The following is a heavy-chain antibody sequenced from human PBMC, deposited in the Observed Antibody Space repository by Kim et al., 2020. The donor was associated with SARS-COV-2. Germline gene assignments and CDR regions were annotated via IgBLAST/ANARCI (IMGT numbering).Heavy chain of an antibody. D-gene: IGHD1-1*01. Sequence: GGSLRLSCAASGFTFSSYAMHWVRQAPGKGLEWVAVISYDGSNKYYADSVKGRFTISRDNSKNTLYLQMNSLRAEDTAVYYCARVAGTTIYYYYYGMDVWGQGTTVTVSS. CDR2: ISYDGSNK. J-gene: IGHJ6*02. V-gene: IGHV3-30*04. CDR1: GFTFSSYA. CDR3: ARVAGTTIYYYYYGMDV.